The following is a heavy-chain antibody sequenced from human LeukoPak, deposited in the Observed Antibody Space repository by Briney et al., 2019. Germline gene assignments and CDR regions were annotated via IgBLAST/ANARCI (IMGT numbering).Heavy chain of an antibody. CDR1: GFTLSDYS. V-gene: IGHV3-48*04. CDR2: ISSSSSTI. CDR3: ARGAYYYYMDV. J-gene: IGHJ6*03. Sequence: GGSLRLSCAASGFTLSDYSMYWARQAPGKGLEWVSYISSSSSTIYYADSVKGRFTISRDNAKNSLYLQMNSLRAQDTAVYYCARGAYYYYMDVWGKGTTVTVSS.